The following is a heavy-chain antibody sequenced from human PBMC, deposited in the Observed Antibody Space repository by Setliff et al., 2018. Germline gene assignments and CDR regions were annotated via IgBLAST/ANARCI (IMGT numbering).Heavy chain of an antibody. CDR1: GGSITSGRYY. J-gene: IGHJ4*02. V-gene: IGHV4-39*01. Sequence: SETLSLTCTVSGGSITSGRYYWGWVRQPPGQGLEWIASIHYSENTYYNPSLKTRVTISVDTSKNQFSLKLSFVTAADTAVYYCARGGGYWSYFEFWGQGSPVTVSS. CDR3: ARGGGYWSYFEF. CDR2: IHYSENT. D-gene: IGHD2-21*02.